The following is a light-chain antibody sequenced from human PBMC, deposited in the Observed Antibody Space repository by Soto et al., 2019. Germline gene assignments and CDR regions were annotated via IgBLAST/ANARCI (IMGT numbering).Light chain of an antibody. V-gene: IGKV3-11*01. CDR1: QSVSSY. J-gene: IGKJ3*01. CDR3: QQRSGWPPLFT. CDR2: DAS. Sequence: EIVLTQSPATLSLSPGERATLSCRASQSVSSYLAWYQQRPGQPPRLLIYDASNRATGIPARFSGSGSGTDFTRTISSLEPEDFAMYYCQQRSGWPPLFTFGPGTKVDI.